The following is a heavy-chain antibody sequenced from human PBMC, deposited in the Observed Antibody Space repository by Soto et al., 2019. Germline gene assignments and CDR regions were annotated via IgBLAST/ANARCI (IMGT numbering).Heavy chain of an antibody. V-gene: IGHV1-18*01. CDR1: GYTFTSYG. CDR3: ARLSITMVRGVHYYYGMDV. J-gene: IGHJ6*02. D-gene: IGHD3-10*01. CDR2: ISAYNGNT. Sequence: SVKVSCKASGYTFTSYGISWVRQAPGQGLEWMGWISAYNGNTNYAQKLQGRVTMTTDTSTSTAYMELRSLRSDDTAVYYCARLSITMVRGVHYYYGMDVWGQGTTVTVSS.